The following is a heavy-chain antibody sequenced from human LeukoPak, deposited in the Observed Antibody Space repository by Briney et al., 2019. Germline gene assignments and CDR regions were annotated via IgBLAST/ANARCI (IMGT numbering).Heavy chain of an antibody. Sequence: GGSLRLSCAASGFTLSEYYMSWVRQAPGKGLEWVSYISSSGSTIYYADSVKGRFTISRDNAKNSLYLQMNSLRAEDTAVYYCAELGITMIGGVWGKGTTVTISS. D-gene: IGHD3-10*02. V-gene: IGHV3-11*04. CDR1: GFTLSEYY. CDR2: ISSSGSTI. CDR3: AELGITMIGGV. J-gene: IGHJ6*04.